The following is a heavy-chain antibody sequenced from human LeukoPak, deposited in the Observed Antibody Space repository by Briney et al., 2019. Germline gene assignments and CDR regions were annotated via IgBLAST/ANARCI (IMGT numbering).Heavy chain of an antibody. V-gene: IGHV3-7*01. Sequence: GRSLRPARAPSGFTVSRSWMSWVRHAPGKWLEWVVNIKQVVREKYYMDSVKGRSSISRDNAKNSLYLQMNSLRVEETAVYYCARAPPRRDGNNHRGYYFDYWGQGSLVTVSS. J-gene: IGHJ4*02. CDR2: IKQVVREK. D-gene: IGHD5-24*01. CDR3: ARAPPRRDGNNHRGYYFDY. CDR1: GFTVSRSW.